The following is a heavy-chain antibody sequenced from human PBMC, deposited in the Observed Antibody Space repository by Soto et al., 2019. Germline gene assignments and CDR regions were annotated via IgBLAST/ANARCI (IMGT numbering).Heavy chain of an antibody. CDR1: GYTFTNYD. CDR3: VTWGRSGWDTVFY. CDR2: MSPNSGNT. V-gene: IGHV1-8*01. Sequence: QIQLVQSGAEVKKPGASVKVSCKTSGYTFTNYDINWVRQATGQGLEWMGYMSPNSGNTGYAQKFQGRVTMTRDTSISTAYMEMSSLRSEYTAVYDCVTWGRSGWDTVFYWGQGTLFT. J-gene: IGHJ4*02. D-gene: IGHD6-19*01.